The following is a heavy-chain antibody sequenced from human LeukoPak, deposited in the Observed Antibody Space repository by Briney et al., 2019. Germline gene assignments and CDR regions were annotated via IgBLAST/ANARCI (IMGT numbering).Heavy chain of an antibody. D-gene: IGHD3-10*01. Sequence: GSLRLSCAASGFTVSSNYMSWVRQAPGKGLEWVSSISSSSSYIYYADSVKGRFTISRDNAKNSLYLQMNSLRAEDTAVYYCARDQGDASMVRGVIIPYNWFDPWGQGTLVTVSS. J-gene: IGHJ5*02. CDR1: GFTVSSNY. CDR3: ARDQGDASMVRGVIIPYNWFDP. V-gene: IGHV3-21*01. CDR2: ISSSSSYI.